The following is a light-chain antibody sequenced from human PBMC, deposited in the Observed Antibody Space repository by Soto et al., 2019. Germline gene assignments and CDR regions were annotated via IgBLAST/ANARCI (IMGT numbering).Light chain of an antibody. CDR2: ENN. CDR3: GTWDSSPWV. V-gene: IGLV1-51*02. CDR1: SSNIGNNY. J-gene: IGLJ3*02. Sequence: QSVLTQPPSVSAAPGQKVTISCSGSSSNIGNNYVSWYQQLPGTAPKLLIYENNKRPSGIPDRFSGSKSGTSATLGITGLQTGDEADYYWGTWDSSPWVFGGGTKLTVL.